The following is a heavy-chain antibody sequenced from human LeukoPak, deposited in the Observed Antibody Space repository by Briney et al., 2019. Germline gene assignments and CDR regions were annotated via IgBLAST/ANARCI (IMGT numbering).Heavy chain of an antibody. CDR3: ARAPRHADDYYYFMDV. Sequence: GRSLTLSCAASGFTFSSHAMQWVRQAPGKGLEGVALIWYDGTNKYYADSVKGRFTISRDNSKNTLYLQMNSLRAEDTAVYYCARAPRHADDYYYFMDVWGEGTTVTVSS. CDR2: IWYDGTNK. CDR1: GFTFSSHA. J-gene: IGHJ6*03. V-gene: IGHV3-33*01.